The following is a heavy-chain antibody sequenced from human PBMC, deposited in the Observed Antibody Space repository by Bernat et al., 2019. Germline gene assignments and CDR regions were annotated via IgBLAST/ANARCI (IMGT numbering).Heavy chain of an antibody. Sequence: EVQLVESGGGLVKPGGSLRLSCAASGFTFSNAWMSWVRQAPGKGLEWVGCIKSKTDGGTTDYAAPVKGRFTISRDDSKNTLYLQMNSLKTEDTAVYYCTTVGGYCSGGSCYSRVWGQGTMVTVSS. V-gene: IGHV3-15*01. D-gene: IGHD2-15*01. J-gene: IGHJ3*01. CDR3: TTVGGYCSGGSCYSRV. CDR1: GFTFSNAW. CDR2: IKSKTDGGTT.